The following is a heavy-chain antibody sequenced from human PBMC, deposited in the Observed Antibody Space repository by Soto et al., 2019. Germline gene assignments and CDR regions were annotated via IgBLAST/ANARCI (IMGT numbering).Heavy chain of an antibody. CDR1: GYSFTSYW. CDR3: ARQVYSVDYDFWSVYSFYYFYGMDV. J-gene: IGHJ6*02. Sequence: GESLKISCKGSGYSFTSYWIGWVRQMPGKGLEWMGIIYPGDSDTRYSPSFQGQVTISADKSISTAYLQWSSLKASDTAMYYCARQVYSVDYDFWSVYSFYYFYGMDVWGQGTTVTVSS. D-gene: IGHD3-3*01. CDR2: IYPGDSDT. V-gene: IGHV5-51*01.